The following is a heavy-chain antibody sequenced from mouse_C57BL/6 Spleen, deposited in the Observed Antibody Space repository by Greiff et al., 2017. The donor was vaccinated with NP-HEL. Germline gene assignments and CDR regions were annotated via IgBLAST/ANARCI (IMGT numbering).Heavy chain of an antibody. CDR2: INPSNGGT. CDR1: GYTFTSYW. D-gene: IGHD1-1*01. Sequence: QVQLQQSGTELVKPGASVKLSCKASGYTFTSYWMHWVKQRPGQGLEWIGNINPSNGGTNYNEKFKSKATLTVDKSSSTAYMQLSRLTSEDSAVYYCASRDYYFYYFVYWGQGTTLTVSS. CDR3: ASRDYYFYYFVY. V-gene: IGHV1-53*01. J-gene: IGHJ2*01.